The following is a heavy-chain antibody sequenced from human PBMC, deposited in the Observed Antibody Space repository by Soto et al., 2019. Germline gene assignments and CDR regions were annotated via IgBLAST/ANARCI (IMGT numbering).Heavy chain of an antibody. V-gene: IGHV3-23*01. CDR3: AKDWLETYYYDSSGYSDNWFDP. Sequence: PGGSLRLSCAASGFTFSSYAVSWVRQAPGKGLEWVSAISGSGGSTYYADSVKGRFTISRDNSKNTLYLQMNSLRAEDTAVYYCAKDWLETYYYDSSGYSDNWFDPWGQGTLVTVSS. CDR1: GFTFSSYA. CDR2: ISGSGGST. D-gene: IGHD3-22*01. J-gene: IGHJ5*02.